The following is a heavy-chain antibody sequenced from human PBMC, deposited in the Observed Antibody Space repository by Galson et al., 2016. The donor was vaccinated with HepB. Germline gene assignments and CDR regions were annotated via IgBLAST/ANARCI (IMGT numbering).Heavy chain of an antibody. CDR3: AIYDALGAPEKY. J-gene: IGHJ4*02. V-gene: IGHV4-4*07. Sequence: SETLSLTCTVSGGSISSDYWSWIRQPAGKGLEWIGRIYTGGSTNYNPSLRSRVTMSVDTSKNQFSLRLSSVTAADTAVYYCAIYDALGAPEKYWGRGTLVTVSS. CDR1: GGSISSDY. D-gene: IGHD1-26*01. CDR2: IYTGGST.